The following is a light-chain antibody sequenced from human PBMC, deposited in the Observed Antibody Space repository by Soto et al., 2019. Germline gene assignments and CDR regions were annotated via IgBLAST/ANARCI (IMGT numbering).Light chain of an antibody. J-gene: IGLJ3*02. CDR1: SLPKQY. CDR2: KDS. V-gene: IGLV3-25*03. Sequence: SYELTQPPSVSVSPGQTARITCSGDSLPKQYVYWYHQKPGQAPVLVIYKDSERPSGIPERFSGSSSGTTVTLTISGVQAEDGADYYCQSADSSGSYRVFGGGTKLTVL. CDR3: QSADSSGSYRV.